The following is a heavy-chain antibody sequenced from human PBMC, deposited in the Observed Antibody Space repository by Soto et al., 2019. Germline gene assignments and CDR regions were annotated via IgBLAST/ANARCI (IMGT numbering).Heavy chain of an antibody. CDR2: ISPRGDNI. Sequence: GSLRLACVASGFSLANFPMHWVRQTPGKGLEWISYISPRGDNIYYTESVKGRFTISRDNARNSLYLQMNSLRDEDAALYYCAKGPHPNSGWPYYFDSWGQGVLVTVSS. V-gene: IGHV3-48*02. J-gene: IGHJ4*02. CDR3: AKGPHPNSGWPYYFDS. CDR1: GFSLANFP. D-gene: IGHD6-19*01.